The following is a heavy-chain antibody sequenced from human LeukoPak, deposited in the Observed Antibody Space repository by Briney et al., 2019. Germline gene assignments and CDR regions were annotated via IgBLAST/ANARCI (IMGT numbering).Heavy chain of an antibody. J-gene: IGHJ3*02. CDR2: IYTSGCT. V-gene: IGHV4-4*07. Sequence: SETLSLTCTVSGGSISSYYWSWIRQPAGKGLEWIGRIYTSGCTNYNPSLKSRVTMSVDTSKNQFSLKLSSVTAADTAVYYCARDSGYSGYGDAFDIWGQGTMVTVSS. CDR1: GGSISSYY. D-gene: IGHD5-12*01. CDR3: ARDSGYSGYGDAFDI.